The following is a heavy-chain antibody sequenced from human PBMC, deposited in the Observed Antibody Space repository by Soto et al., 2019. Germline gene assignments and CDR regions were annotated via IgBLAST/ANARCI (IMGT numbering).Heavy chain of an antibody. D-gene: IGHD2-15*01. CDR1: GFTFSSYA. Sequence: QVQLVESGGGVVQPGRSLRLSCAASGFTFSSYAMHWVRQAPGKGLEWVAVISYDGSNKYYADSVKGRFTISRDNSKNTXXLQMNSLRAEDTAVYYCARSPRGTVVGGYYYGMDVWGQGTTVTVSS. V-gene: IGHV3-30-3*01. J-gene: IGHJ6*02. CDR3: ARSPRGTVVGGYYYGMDV. CDR2: ISYDGSNK.